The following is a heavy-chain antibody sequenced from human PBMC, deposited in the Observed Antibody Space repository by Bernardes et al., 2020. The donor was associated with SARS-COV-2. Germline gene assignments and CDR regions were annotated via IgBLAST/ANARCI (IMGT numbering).Heavy chain of an antibody. D-gene: IGHD2-2*01. CDR3: AKSVGSISRPFDS. CDR1: GFTFSSYA. V-gene: IGHV3-23*01. J-gene: IGHJ4*02. Sequence: GGSLRLSCAASGFTFSSYAMSWVRQAPGKGLEWVSSISGSGGTTYSADSVKGRFTISRDTSKSTLYLQMNSLRAEDTAVYHCAKSVGSISRPFDSWGQGTLVTVSS. CDR2: ISGSGGTT.